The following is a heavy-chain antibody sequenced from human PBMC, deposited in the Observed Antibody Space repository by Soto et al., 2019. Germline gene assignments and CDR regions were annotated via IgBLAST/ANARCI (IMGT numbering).Heavy chain of an antibody. CDR3: ARDEYYDSGGYYYYVMDV. J-gene: IGHJ6*02. D-gene: IGHD3-22*01. Sequence: PGGSLRLSCAASGITFSGHAMTWVRQAPGKGLEWVSSVTGGGTRTYYADFVKGRFTISRDDSSSTVYLQMNSLRVEDTATYYCARDEYYDSGGYYYYVMDVWGQGTTVTVSS. CDR2: VTGGGTRT. V-gene: IGHV3-23*01. CDR1: GITFSGHA.